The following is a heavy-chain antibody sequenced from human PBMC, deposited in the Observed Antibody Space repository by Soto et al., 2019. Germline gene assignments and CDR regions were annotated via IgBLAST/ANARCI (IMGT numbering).Heavy chain of an antibody. CDR1: GYPVPSYG. CDR2: ISAYNGNT. Sequence: ASVRVDCKGSGYPVPSYGFSWVRQAQRQGLEWMGWISAYNGNTNYAQKLQGRVTMTTDTSTSTAYMELRSLRSDDTAVYYCARAEQWLPRDDAFDIWGQGTMVTVSS. CDR3: ARAEQWLPRDDAFDI. V-gene: IGHV1-18*01. D-gene: IGHD6-19*01. J-gene: IGHJ3*02.